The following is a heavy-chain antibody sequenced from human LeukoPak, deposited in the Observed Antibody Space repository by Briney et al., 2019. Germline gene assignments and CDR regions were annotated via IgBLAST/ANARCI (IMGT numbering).Heavy chain of an antibody. CDR3: AKDYGSSSVWIFDY. CDR1: GFSFSSYA. Sequence: GGSRRLSCAASGFSFSSYAMSWVRQAPGKGLEWVSAISGSGGSTQYADSVKGRFTMSRDNSENTLYLQMSSLRAEDTAVYYCAKDYGSSSVWIFDYWGQGTLVTVSS. J-gene: IGHJ4*02. D-gene: IGHD6-19*01. V-gene: IGHV3-23*01. CDR2: ISGSGGST.